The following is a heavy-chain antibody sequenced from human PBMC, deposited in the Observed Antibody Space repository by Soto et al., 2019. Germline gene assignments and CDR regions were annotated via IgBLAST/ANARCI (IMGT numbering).Heavy chain of an antibody. J-gene: IGHJ4*02. Sequence: QVQLVQSGAEVKEPGATVKVSCKASGYSFSKYGISWVRQAPGQGLKWLGWINVKDGHINYGQNFQGRLILTTDTSTTTAYMELRTLRFDDTAVYYCARDFDFLFDYWGQGTWVTVSS. CDR3: ARDFDFLFDY. V-gene: IGHV1-18*01. CDR1: GYSFSKYG. CDR2: INVKDGHI.